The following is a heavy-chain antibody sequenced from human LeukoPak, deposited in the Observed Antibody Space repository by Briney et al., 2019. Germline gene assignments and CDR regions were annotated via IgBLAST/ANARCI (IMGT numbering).Heavy chain of an antibody. V-gene: IGHV4-34*01. CDR3: ARFPLYGDYYYYYGMDV. CDR2: INHSGST. Sequence: SETLPLTCAVYGGSFSGYYWSWIRQPPGKGLEWIGEINHSGSTNYNPSLKSRVTISVDTSKNQFSLKLSSVTAADTAVYYCARFPLYGDYYYYYGMDVWGQGTTVTVSS. J-gene: IGHJ6*02. CDR1: GGSFSGYY. D-gene: IGHD4-17*01.